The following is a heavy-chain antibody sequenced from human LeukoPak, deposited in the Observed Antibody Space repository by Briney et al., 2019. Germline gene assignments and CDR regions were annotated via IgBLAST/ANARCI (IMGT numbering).Heavy chain of an antibody. Sequence: PGRSLRLSCAASGFTFDDYAMHWVRQAPGKGLEWASGISWNSGSIGYADSVKGRFTISRDNAKSSLYLQMNSLRAEDMALYHCAKDISRLLYDSGGYYYEGAFDIWGQGTMVTVSS. J-gene: IGHJ3*02. CDR1: GFTFDDYA. V-gene: IGHV3-9*03. D-gene: IGHD3-22*01. CDR2: ISWNSGSI. CDR3: AKDISRLLYDSGGYYYEGAFDI.